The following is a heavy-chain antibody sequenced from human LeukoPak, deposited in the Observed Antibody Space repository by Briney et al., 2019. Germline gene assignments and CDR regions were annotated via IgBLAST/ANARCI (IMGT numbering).Heavy chain of an antibody. Sequence: SETLSLTCAVYGGSFSGYYWSWIRQPPGKGLEWIGEINHSGSTNYNPSLKSRVTISVDTSKNQFSLKLSSVTAADTAVYYCARGWFGSVVVISASFDYWGQGTLVTVSS. V-gene: IGHV4-34*01. CDR1: GGSFSGYY. CDR2: INHSGST. CDR3: ARGWFGSVVVISASFDY. J-gene: IGHJ4*02. D-gene: IGHD3-22*01.